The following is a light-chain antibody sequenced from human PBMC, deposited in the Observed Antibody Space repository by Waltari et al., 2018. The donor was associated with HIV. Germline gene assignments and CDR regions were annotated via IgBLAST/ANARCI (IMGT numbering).Light chain of an antibody. J-gene: IGLJ2*01. CDR1: KLEENY. Sequence: FELSQPPSLSLSPRPTARIPCSADKLEENYVFWFQQRPGQSPVEVIYQDEKRPSGVPERFSGSNSGNTATLTISGTQTVDEAEYYCQAGGNSTALFGGGTKLTVL. CDR3: QAGGNSTAL. CDR2: QDE. V-gene: IGLV3-1*01.